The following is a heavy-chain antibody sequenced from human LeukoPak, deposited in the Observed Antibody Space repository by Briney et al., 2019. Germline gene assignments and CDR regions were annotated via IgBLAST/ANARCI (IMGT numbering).Heavy chain of an antibody. CDR2: VYYSGST. J-gene: IGHJ6*02. CDR1: GGFISTGSSY. D-gene: IGHD3-22*01. V-gene: IGHV4-39*07. CDR3: ARALDYYDTSGYYPIHYYFYGMDV. Sequence: SETLSLTCTVSGGFISTGSSYCGWIRQPPGKGLEWIGSVYYSGSTYYNPSLKSRLTISVDTSKNQFSLKLSSVTAADTAVYFCARALDYYDTSGYYPIHYYFYGMDVWGQGTTVTVSS.